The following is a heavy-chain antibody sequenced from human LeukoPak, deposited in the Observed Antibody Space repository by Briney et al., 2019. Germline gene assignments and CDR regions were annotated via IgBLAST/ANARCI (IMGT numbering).Heavy chain of an antibody. CDR2: ISSSGSTI. CDR3: ARAEVGATPPYVDY. CDR1: GFIFSGYS. Sequence: PGGSLRLSCAASGFIFSGYSINWVRQAPGKGLEWVSYISSSGSTIYYADSVKGRFTISRDNAKSSLYLQMNSLRAEDTAVYYCARAEVGATPPYVDYWGQGTLVTVSS. D-gene: IGHD1-26*01. J-gene: IGHJ4*02. V-gene: IGHV3-48*01.